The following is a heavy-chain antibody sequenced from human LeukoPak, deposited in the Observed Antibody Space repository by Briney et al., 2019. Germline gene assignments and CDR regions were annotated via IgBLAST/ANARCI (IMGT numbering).Heavy chain of an antibody. CDR3: AKDRATMIVVVRTTPRGQLDY. CDR2: INGDGSST. J-gene: IGHJ4*02. CDR1: GFTVSSYW. D-gene: IGHD3-22*01. V-gene: IGHV3-74*01. Sequence: PGGSLRLSCAASGFTVSSYWMHCVRHAGGKWLGWVSRINGDGSSTIYADSVKGRFTISRDNSKNTLYLQMNSLRAEDTAVYYCAKDRATMIVVVRTTPRGQLDYWGQGTLVTVSS.